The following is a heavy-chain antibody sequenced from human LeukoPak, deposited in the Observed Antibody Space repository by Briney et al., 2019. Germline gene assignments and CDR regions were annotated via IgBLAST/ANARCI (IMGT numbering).Heavy chain of an antibody. V-gene: IGHV1-2*02. CDR2: INPNSGGT. J-gene: IGHJ4*02. D-gene: IGHD3-16*01. CDR3: ARDSYGSDY. CDR1: GYTFTGYY. Sequence: VASVKVSCKASGYTFTGYYMHWVRQAPGQGLEWMGWINPNSGGTNYAQKFQGRVTMTRDMSTNTVYMELSSLRSEDTAVYYCARDSYGSDYWDQGTLVTVSS.